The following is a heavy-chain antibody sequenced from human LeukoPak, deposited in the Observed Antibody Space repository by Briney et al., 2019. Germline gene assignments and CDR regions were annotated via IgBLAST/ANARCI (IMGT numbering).Heavy chain of an antibody. V-gene: IGHV1-2*04. CDR3: ARGIIAGTAGLDFDY. D-gene: IGHD1-1*01. CDR2: INPNSGGT. CDR1: GYTFTGYF. Sequence: ASVKVSCKASGYTFTGYFMHWVRQAPGQGLEWVGWINPNSGGTNYAQKFQGWVTMTRDTSISTAYMELSRLRSDDTAVYYCARGIIAGTAGLDFDYWGQGTLVTVSS. J-gene: IGHJ4*02.